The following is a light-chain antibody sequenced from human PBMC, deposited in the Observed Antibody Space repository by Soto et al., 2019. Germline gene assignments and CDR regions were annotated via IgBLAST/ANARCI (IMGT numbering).Light chain of an antibody. J-gene: IGLJ2*01. CDR1: SSNIGAGYN. CDR3: QSFDTTLSGVL. Sequence: QYVLTQPPSVSGAPGQRVTISCSGTSSNIGAGYNVHWYQQLPGTAPKLLIYSDSDRPSGVPDRFSGSKSGTSASLAITGLQAEDEADYYCQSFDTTLSGVLFGGGTKLTVL. V-gene: IGLV1-40*01. CDR2: SDS.